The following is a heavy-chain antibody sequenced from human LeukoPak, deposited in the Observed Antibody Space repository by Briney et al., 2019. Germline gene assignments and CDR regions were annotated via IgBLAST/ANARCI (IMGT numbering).Heavy chain of an antibody. J-gene: IGHJ6*02. CDR2: ISAYNGNT. CDR1: DYTFTSYG. CDR3: ARDGCSSTSCYKDYYYYYGMDV. V-gene: IGHV1-18*01. Sequence: ASVKVSCKASDYTFTSYGINWVRQAPGQGLEWMGWISAYNGNTNYAQKLQGRVTMTTDTSTSTAYMELSSLRSEDTAVYYCARDGCSSTSCYKDYYYYYGMDVWGQGTTVTVSS. D-gene: IGHD2-2*02.